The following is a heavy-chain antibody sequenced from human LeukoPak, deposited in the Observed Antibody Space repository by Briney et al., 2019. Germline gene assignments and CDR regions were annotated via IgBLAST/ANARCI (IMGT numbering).Heavy chain of an antibody. Sequence: SQALSLTCTVSGGSISSGGYYWSWIRQHPGKGLEWIGYIYYSGSTYYNPSLKSRVTISVDTSKNQFSLKLSSVTAADTAVYYWARDDAAYFSGGSCYGAFDIWGQGTMVTVFS. V-gene: IGHV4-31*03. CDR2: IYYSGST. CDR3: ARDDAAYFSGGSCYGAFDI. CDR1: GGSISSGGYY. D-gene: IGHD2-15*01. J-gene: IGHJ3*02.